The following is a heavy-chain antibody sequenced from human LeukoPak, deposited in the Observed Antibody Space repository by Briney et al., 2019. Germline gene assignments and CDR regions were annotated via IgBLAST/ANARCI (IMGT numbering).Heavy chain of an antibody. CDR2: IYYSGST. Sequence: PSETLSLTCNVSGGSISNDGYYWSWIRQHPGKGLEWLGYIYYSGSTYYNPSLKSRVTLSVDTSKSQFSLRLSSVTAEDTAVYYCARDLTGDQFFDPWGRGTLVTVSS. V-gene: IGHV4-31*03. CDR3: ARDLTGDQFFDP. CDR1: GGSISNDGYY. J-gene: IGHJ5*02. D-gene: IGHD7-27*01.